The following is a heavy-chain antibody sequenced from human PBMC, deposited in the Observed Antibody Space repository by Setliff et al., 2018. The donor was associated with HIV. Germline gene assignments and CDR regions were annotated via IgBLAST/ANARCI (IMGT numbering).Heavy chain of an antibody. D-gene: IGHD6-19*01. CDR2: INHNGST. V-gene: IGHV4-34*01. CDR3: ARSGALATSTWSPFDY. J-gene: IGHJ4*01. Sequence: SETLSLTCAVYGGSFSGYFWSWIRQSPGRGLQWIGEINHNGSTTYNPSLKSRVTISVDTSKNQFSLKLSAVTAADTALYYCARSGALATSTWSPFDYWGHGNQVTVSS. CDR1: GGSFSGYF.